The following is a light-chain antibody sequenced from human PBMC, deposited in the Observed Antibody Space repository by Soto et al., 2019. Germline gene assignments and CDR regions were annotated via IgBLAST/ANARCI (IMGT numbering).Light chain of an antibody. V-gene: IGKV3-20*01. CDR3: HQYGRSPPYT. Sequence: EIVLTQSPGTLSLSPGERATLSCRASQSVGSNYLAWYQQRPGQAPRLLIYDASSRATGIPDRFSGSGSGTDFILTITRLEPEDFAVYYCHQYGRSPPYTFGPGTKVDIK. J-gene: IGKJ3*01. CDR1: QSVGSNY. CDR2: DAS.